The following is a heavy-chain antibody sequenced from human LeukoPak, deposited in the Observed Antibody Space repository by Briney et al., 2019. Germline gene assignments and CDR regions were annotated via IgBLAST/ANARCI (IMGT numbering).Heavy chain of an antibody. V-gene: IGHV3-7*01. CDR3: ARGGGYSYGSFDY. J-gene: IGHJ4*02. CDR2: IKEDGSEK. CDR1: GFTFSHYW. D-gene: IGHD5-18*01. Sequence: GGSLRLSCAASGFTFSHYWMSWVRQAPGKGLEWVANIKEDGSEKYYVDSLKGRFTISRDNAKNTLYLQMNSLRAEDTAVYYCARGGGYSYGSFDYWGQGTLVTVSS.